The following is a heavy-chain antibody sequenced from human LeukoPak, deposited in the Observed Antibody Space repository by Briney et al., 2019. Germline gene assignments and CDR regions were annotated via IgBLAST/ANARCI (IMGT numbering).Heavy chain of an antibody. D-gene: IGHD3-10*01. CDR3: RGYYGSGSPLDY. J-gene: IGHJ4*02. CDR2: ISGSGGST. CDR1: GFTFSSYA. V-gene: IGHV3-23*01. Sequence: GGSLRLSCAASGFTFSSYAMSWVRQAPGRGLEWVSAISGSGGSTYYADSVKGRFTISRDNSKNTLYLQMNSLRAEDTAVYYCRGYYGSGSPLDYWGQGTLVTVSS.